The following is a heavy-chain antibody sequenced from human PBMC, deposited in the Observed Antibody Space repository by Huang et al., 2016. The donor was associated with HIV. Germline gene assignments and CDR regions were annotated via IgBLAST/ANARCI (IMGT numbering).Heavy chain of an antibody. CDR2: IDYSGRT. J-gene: IGHJ4*02. CDR3: ARDHHDFWRGYRRMYFFDH. Sequence: QVQLQESGPGLVKPSETLSLTCTVSGGSISTHYWGWIRQPPGKGLEWIGSIDYSGRTNYRPSHKSRVTIVLDTSKNQFSPRVNSVTAADTAMYYCARDHHDFWRGYRRMYFFDHWGQGTLVTVSS. CDR1: GGSISTHY. V-gene: IGHV4-59*11. D-gene: IGHD3-3*01.